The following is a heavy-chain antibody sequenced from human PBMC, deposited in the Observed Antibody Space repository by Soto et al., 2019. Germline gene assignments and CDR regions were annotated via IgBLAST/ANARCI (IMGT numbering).Heavy chain of an antibody. Sequence: QAQLVESGGGVVQPGRSLRLSCEVSGFRFSSYGVHWVRQAPGKGLEWVALISDDGRNTFYPDSVKGRFSISRDNSKNTVYLQMNSLTAEDTAVYYCAKAPRRNGDVTHYYSGMDVWGQGTTVTVSS. CDR1: GFRFSSYG. CDR3: AKAPRRNGDVTHYYSGMDV. D-gene: IGHD4-17*01. V-gene: IGHV3-30*18. CDR2: ISDDGRNT. J-gene: IGHJ6*02.